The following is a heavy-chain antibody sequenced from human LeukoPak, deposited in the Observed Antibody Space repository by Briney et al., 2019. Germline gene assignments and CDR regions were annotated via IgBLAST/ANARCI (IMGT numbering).Heavy chain of an antibody. Sequence: PSETLSLTCTVSGGSISSSSYYWSWIRQPPGKGLEWIGYISYSGSTDYNPSLKSRVTISLDTSKNQFSLRLSSVTAADTAVYYCASLGYGISYWGQGSLITVSS. CDR3: ASLGYGISY. D-gene: IGHD5-12*01. CDR1: GGSISSSSYY. CDR2: ISYSGST. J-gene: IGHJ4*02. V-gene: IGHV4-61*01.